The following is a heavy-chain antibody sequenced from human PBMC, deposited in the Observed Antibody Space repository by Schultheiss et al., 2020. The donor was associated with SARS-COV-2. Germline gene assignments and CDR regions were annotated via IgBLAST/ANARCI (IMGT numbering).Heavy chain of an antibody. V-gene: IGHV4-39*01. J-gene: IGHJ6*03. CDR1: GGSISSSSYY. D-gene: IGHD3-3*01. CDR2: IYHSGST. Sequence: SETLSLTCTVSGGSISSSSYYWGWIRQPPGKGLEWIGSIYHSGSTYYNPSLKSRVTISVDTSKNQFSLKLSSVTAADTAVYYCARHIPFNYDFWSGYYTDYYYYMDVWGKGTTVTVSS. CDR3: ARHIPFNYDFWSGYYTDYYYYMDV.